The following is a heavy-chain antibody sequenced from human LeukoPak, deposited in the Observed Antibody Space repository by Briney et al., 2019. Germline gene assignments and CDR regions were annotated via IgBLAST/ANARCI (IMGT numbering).Heavy chain of an antibody. CDR2: ISWKSDSR. V-gene: IGHV3-20*04. CDR3: VRDRRGITGTEWFDP. J-gene: IGHJ5*02. D-gene: IGHD1-20*01. CDR1: GFTFGDYG. Sequence: GGSLRLSCEGFGFTFGDYGMSGVGQAAGKGPDGVAGISWKSDSRGYPDCVKGRFTISRDNAKNSLYLQMNSLRVEDTALYYCVRDRRGITGTEWFDPWGQGTLVTVSS.